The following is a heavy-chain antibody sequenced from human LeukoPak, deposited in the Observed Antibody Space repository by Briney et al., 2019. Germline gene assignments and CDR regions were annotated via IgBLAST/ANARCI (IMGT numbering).Heavy chain of an antibody. V-gene: IGHV4-34*01. J-gene: IGHJ4*02. CDR2: INHSGST. D-gene: IGHD1-1*01. Sequence: SETLSLTCAVYGGSFSGYYWSWIRQPPGKGLEWIGEINHSGSTNYNPSLKSRVTISVDTSKNQFSLKLSSVTAADTAVYYCARQSGRNTDYWGQGTLVTVSS. CDR3: ARQSGRNTDY. CDR1: GGSFSGYY.